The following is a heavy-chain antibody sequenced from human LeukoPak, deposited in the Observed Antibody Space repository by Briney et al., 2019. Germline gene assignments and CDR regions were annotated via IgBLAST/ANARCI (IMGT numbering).Heavy chain of an antibody. D-gene: IGHD5-18*01. CDR2: ISGSGGST. V-gene: IGHV3-23*01. J-gene: IGHJ4*02. Sequence: GGSLRLSCAASGFTFSTYAVSWVRQAPGKGLEWVSAISGSGGSTYYADSVKGRFTISRDNSKNTLYLQMNSLRAEDTAVHYCAKATIVDTATEYYFGYWGQGTLVTVSS. CDR3: AKATIVDTATEYYFGY. CDR1: GFTFSTYA.